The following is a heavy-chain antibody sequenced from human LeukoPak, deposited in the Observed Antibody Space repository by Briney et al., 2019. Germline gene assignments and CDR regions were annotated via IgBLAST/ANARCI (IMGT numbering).Heavy chain of an antibody. V-gene: IGHV1-2*02. CDR3: ARGGKYSSSSGAPLYY. CDR2: INRNSGGT. CDR1: GYTFSGYD. D-gene: IGHD6-6*01. Sequence: GGSVRVSCKASGYTFSGYDMHWVRQAPGKGLEWMGWINRNSGGTNYAQKVQGRVTMTSDTSISTAYMELSRLRSDDTAVYYCARGGKYSSSSGAPLYYWGQGTLVTVSS. J-gene: IGHJ4*02.